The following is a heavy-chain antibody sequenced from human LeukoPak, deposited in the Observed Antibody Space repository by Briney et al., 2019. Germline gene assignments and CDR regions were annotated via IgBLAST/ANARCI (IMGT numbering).Heavy chain of an antibody. CDR2: ISGSGGST. Sequence: GGSLRLSCAASGFTFSSYAMSWVRQAPGKGLEWVSAISGSGGSTYYADSVKGRFTISRDNSKNTLYLQMNSLRAEDTAVYYRAKVGGLLWFGESDYYFDYWGQGTLVTVSS. CDR3: AKVGGLLWFGESDYYFDY. J-gene: IGHJ4*02. V-gene: IGHV3-23*01. D-gene: IGHD3-10*01. CDR1: GFTFSSYA.